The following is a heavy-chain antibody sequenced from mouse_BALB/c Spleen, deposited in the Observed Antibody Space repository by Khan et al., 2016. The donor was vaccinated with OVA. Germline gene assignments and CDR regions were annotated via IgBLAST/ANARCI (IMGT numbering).Heavy chain of an antibody. CDR3: ASTDYYDNSDCFNY. V-gene: IGHV1S135*01. J-gene: IGHJ2*01. D-gene: IGHD1-1*01. Sequence: EVKLEESGPGLVKPGASVKVSCKASGYSFTDYNMFWVKQSHGKSLEWIGYIDPYNGGTSYNQKFKDKATLTVDKSYSTAFMHLNSLTSEDSAVFYYASTDYYDNSDCFNYWGQGTTLTVSS. CDR1: GYSFTDYN. CDR2: IDPYNGGT.